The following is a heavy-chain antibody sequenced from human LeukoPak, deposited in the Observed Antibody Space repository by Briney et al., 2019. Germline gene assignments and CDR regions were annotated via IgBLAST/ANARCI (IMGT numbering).Heavy chain of an antibody. V-gene: IGHV1-8*01. Sequence: ASVKVSCKASGYTFTSYDINWVRQATGQGLEWMGWMNPNSGNTGYAQKFQGRVTMTRDTSISTAYMELSSLTSEDTAAYYCARMYYYDSSGYFDYWGQGTLVTVSS. CDR1: GYTFTSYD. CDR2: MNPNSGNT. CDR3: ARMYYYDSSGYFDY. D-gene: IGHD3-22*01. J-gene: IGHJ4*02.